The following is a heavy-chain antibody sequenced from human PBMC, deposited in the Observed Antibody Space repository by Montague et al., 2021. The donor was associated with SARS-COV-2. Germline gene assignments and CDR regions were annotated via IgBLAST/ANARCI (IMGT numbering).Heavy chain of an antibody. J-gene: IGHJ3*02. Sequence: SETLSLTCTVSGASVGSSDWGWIRQSPGKGLEWIGYVYSVGSTDYNPSLKSRATISRDTSKNQFSLEVRSVTAAATAVYYCARETMTADAFDIWGQGTMATVSS. CDR2: VYSVGST. CDR3: ARETMTADAFDI. CDR1: GASVGSSD. V-gene: IGHV4-59*02. D-gene: IGHD1-14*01.